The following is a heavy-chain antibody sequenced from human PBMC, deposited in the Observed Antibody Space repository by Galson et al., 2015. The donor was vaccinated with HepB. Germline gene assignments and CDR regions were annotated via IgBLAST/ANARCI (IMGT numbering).Heavy chain of an antibody. Sequence: SLRLSCAASGFTFSSYGMHWVRQAPGKGLEWVAVIWYDGSNKYYADSVKGRFTISRDNSKNTLYPQMNSLRAEDTAVYYCARGGGDIVVVPAVGGHFDYWGQGTLVTVSS. CDR3: ARGGGDIVVVPAVGGHFDY. D-gene: IGHD2-2*01. CDR1: GFTFSSYG. V-gene: IGHV3-33*01. J-gene: IGHJ4*02. CDR2: IWYDGSNK.